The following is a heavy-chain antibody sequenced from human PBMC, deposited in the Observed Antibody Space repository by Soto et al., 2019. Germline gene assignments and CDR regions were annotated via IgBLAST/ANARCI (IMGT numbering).Heavy chain of an antibody. Sequence: QVQLVESGRDVVQPGRSLRLSCAASGFMFSGYGMHWVRQAPGKGLEWVAVIWSGGDIECHAESVRGRFTISRDNFKNTLYLQMNSLRAEDTAVYFCARWGVSAAAGGLDVWGQGTTVTVSS. V-gene: IGHV3-33*01. CDR3: ARWGVSAAAGGLDV. CDR1: GFMFSGYG. CDR2: IWSGGDIE. J-gene: IGHJ6*01. D-gene: IGHD3-10*01.